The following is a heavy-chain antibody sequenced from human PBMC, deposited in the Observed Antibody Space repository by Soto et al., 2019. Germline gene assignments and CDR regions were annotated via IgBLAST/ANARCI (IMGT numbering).Heavy chain of an antibody. CDR3: ARQGDIVVVPAYMDDSFDY. CDR1: GFTFSSYS. D-gene: IGHD2-2*01. V-gene: IGHV3-48*01. CDR2: ISSSSSTI. J-gene: IGHJ4*02. Sequence: EVQLVESGGGLVQPGGSLRLSCAASGFTFSSYSMNWVRQAPGKGLEWVSYISSSSSTIYYADSLKGRFTISRDNAKNLLYLQMNSLRAEDTAVYYCARQGDIVVVPAYMDDSFDYWGQGTLVTVSS.